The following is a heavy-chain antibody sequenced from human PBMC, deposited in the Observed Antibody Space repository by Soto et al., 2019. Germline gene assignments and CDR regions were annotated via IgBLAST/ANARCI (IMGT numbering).Heavy chain of an antibody. D-gene: IGHD3-22*01. CDR1: GFTFSTYA. J-gene: IGHJ4*02. V-gene: IGHV3-23*01. CDR2: ISGGGGST. CDR3: AKDPTSYDSSAQFDS. Sequence: PGGSLRLSCAASGFTFSTYAMNWVLQAPGKGLEWVSGISGGGGSTYHADSVKGRFTISRDNSKNTLYLQMNSLRAEDTAVYYCAKDPTSYDSSAQFDSWGQGTLVTVSS.